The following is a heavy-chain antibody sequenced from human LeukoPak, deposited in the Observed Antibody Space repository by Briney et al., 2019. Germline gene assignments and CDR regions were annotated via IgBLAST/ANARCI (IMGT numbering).Heavy chain of an antibody. V-gene: IGHV4-38-2*02. Sequence: SETLSLTCTVSGYSISSGYYWGWIRQPPGKGLEWIGEINHSGSTNYNPSLKSRVTISVDTSKNQFSLKLSSVTAADTAVYYCARLKRGIGAAGTSLRGWFDPWGQGTLVTVSS. J-gene: IGHJ5*02. CDR2: INHSGST. CDR3: ARLKRGIGAAGTSLRGWFDP. D-gene: IGHD6-13*01. CDR1: GYSISSGYY.